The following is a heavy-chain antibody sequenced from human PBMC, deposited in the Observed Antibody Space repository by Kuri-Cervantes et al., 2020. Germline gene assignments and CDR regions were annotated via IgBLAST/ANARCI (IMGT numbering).Heavy chain of an antibody. CDR3: ARGINDYVWGSYHHFDY. J-gene: IGHJ4*02. CDR1: GYSISSGYF. Sequence: GSLRLSCAVSGYSISSGYFWGWIRQPPGKGLEWIGSIDHSGSTYYNPSLKSRVTISVDTSKNQFSLKLSSVTAADTAVYYCARGINDYVWGSYHHFDYWGQGTLVTVSS. CDR2: IDHSGST. D-gene: IGHD3-16*02. V-gene: IGHV4-38-2*01.